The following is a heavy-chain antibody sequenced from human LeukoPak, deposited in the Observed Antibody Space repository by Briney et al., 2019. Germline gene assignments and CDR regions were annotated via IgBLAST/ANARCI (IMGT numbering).Heavy chain of an antibody. V-gene: IGHV1-69*05. CDR1: GGTFSSYA. CDR3: ASAYGSGSYHY. J-gene: IGHJ4*02. CDR2: IIPIFGTA. D-gene: IGHD3-10*01. Sequence: SVKVSCKASGGTFSSYAISWVRQAPGQGLKWMGGIIPIFGTANYAQKFQGRVTITTDESTSTAYMELSSLRSEDTAVYYCASAYGSGSYHYWGQGTLVTVSS.